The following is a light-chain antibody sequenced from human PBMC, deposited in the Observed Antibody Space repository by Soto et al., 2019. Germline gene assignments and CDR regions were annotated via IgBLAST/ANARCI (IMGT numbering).Light chain of an antibody. J-gene: IGLJ1*01. Sequence: QSVLTQPASVSGSPGQSITISCTGTSSDVGGYNYVSWYQQHPGKAPKFMIYDVSDRPSGVSNRFSGSKSGNTASLTISGLQAEDEADYYCCSYTTSNTRQIVVGTGTKVPVL. CDR3: CSYTTSNTRQIV. CDR2: DVS. V-gene: IGLV2-14*01. CDR1: SSDVGGYNY.